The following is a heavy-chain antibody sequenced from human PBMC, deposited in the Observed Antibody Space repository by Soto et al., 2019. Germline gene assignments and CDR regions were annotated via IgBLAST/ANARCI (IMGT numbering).Heavy chain of an antibody. J-gene: IGHJ4*02. V-gene: IGHV3-48*02. CDR1: GFTFSSYS. Sequence: EVHLVESGGGLVQSGGSLRLSCAASGFTFSSYSMNWVRQAPGKGLEWVSYISSSSSTIYYADSVKGRFTISRDNAKNSLYLQMNSLRDEDTAVYYCARYGTYCSGGYCYSRPFDSWGQGTLVTVSS. D-gene: IGHD2-15*01. CDR2: ISSSSSTI. CDR3: ARYGTYCSGGYCYSRPFDS.